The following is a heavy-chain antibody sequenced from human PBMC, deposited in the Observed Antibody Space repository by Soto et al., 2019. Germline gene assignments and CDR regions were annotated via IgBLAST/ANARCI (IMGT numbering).Heavy chain of an antibody. V-gene: IGHV4-59*01. CDR1: NGSISTYY. CDR2: VYYSGTT. D-gene: IGHD2-21*01. Sequence: LSLTCTVSNGSISTYYWSWVRQAPGKGLEWIGYVYYSGTTNYNPSLKSRVTISVDTSKNQFSLKLKSVTAADTAVYYCAKDYLWTGFDPWGQGILVTVS. CDR3: AKDYLWTGFDP. J-gene: IGHJ5*02.